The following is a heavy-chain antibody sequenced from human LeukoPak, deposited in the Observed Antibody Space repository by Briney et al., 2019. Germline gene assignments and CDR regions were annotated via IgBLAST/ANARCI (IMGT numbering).Heavy chain of an antibody. CDR1: GGTFSSYA. Sequence: SVKVSCKASGGTFSSYAISWVRQAPGQGLEWMGRIIPIFGTANYAQKFQGRVTITADKSTSTAYMELSSLTSDDTAVYYCARDAVGAQCFDIWGQGTMVAVSS. V-gene: IGHV1-69*06. CDR2: IIPIFGTA. CDR3: ARDAVGAQCFDI. D-gene: IGHD1-26*01. J-gene: IGHJ3*02.